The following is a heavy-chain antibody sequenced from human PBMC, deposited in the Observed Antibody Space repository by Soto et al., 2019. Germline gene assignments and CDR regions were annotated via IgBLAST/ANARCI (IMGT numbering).Heavy chain of an antibody. D-gene: IGHD2-15*01. Sequence: EVQLVESGGGLVQPGGSLSLSCTAYGFTVSSKYMSWVRQAPEKGLQWVSLIQRGGSTYYACSGKGRFTISRDNSENTLFLQMSSLRVQDTAVYYCTRDDVYCSGGRCYGVPMDVWVKGTTVTVSA. CDR2: IQRGGST. CDR3: TRDDVYCSGGRCYGVPMDV. CDR1: GFTVSSKY. V-gene: IGHV3-66*01. J-gene: IGHJ6*04.